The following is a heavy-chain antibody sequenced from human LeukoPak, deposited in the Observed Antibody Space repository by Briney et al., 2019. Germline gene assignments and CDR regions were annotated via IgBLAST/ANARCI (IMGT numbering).Heavy chain of an antibody. Sequence: PSETLSLTCTVSGGSISSYYWSWIRRPPGKGLEWIGYIYYSGSTNYNPSLKSRVTISVDTSKNQLSLKLRSVTAADTAVYYCARERREQLLPPYTRLVTYFDYWGQGTLVTVSS. CDR2: IYYSGST. V-gene: IGHV4-59*12. J-gene: IGHJ4*02. CDR3: ARERREQLLPPYTRLVTYFDY. CDR1: GGSISSYY. D-gene: IGHD1-26*01.